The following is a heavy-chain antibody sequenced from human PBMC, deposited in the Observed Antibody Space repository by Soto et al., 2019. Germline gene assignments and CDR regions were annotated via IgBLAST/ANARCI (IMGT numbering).Heavy chain of an antibody. V-gene: IGHV4-38-2*01. CDR3: ASAHLGFYSSSWTKGFYFDF. CDR2: TDHSGNA. CDR1: GNSISSGSY. Sequence: LSLTCDVSGNSISSGSYWGWIRQPPGKGLEWIGTTDHSGNAYYNPSLKSRVTISIDPSKSQFSLKLLSVTAADTAVYYCASAHLGFYSSSWTKGFYFDFWGQGTLVTVSS. J-gene: IGHJ4*02. D-gene: IGHD6-6*01.